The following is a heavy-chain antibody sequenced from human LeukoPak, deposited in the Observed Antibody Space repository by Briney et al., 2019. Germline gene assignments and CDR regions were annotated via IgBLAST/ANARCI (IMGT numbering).Heavy chain of an antibody. Sequence: ASVKVSCKASGGTFSSYAISWVRQAPGQGFEWMGRIIPILGIANYAQKFQGRVTITADKSTSTAYMELSSLRSEDTAVYYCARDPPRIAVGLGFDYWGQGTLVTVSS. D-gene: IGHD6-19*01. V-gene: IGHV1-69*04. CDR3: ARDPPRIAVGLGFDY. CDR2: IIPILGIA. J-gene: IGHJ4*02. CDR1: GGTFSSYA.